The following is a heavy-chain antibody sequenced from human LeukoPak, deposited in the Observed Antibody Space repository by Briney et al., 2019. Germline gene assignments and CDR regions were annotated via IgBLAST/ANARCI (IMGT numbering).Heavy chain of an antibody. D-gene: IGHD6-19*01. CDR2: LSGSGITT. Sequence: GGSLRLSCAASGFSFSNYGMGWVRQAPKKGLEWVSTLSGSGITTYYADSVKGRFTISRDNSKNTLYLQMNSLRAEDTAVYYCAKGIYSSGWSYFDYWGHGTLVTVSS. J-gene: IGHJ4*01. CDR3: AKGIYSSGWSYFDY. V-gene: IGHV3-23*01. CDR1: GFSFSNYG.